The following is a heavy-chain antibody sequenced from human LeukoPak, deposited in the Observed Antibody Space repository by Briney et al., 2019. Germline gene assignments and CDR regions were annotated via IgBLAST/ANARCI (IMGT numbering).Heavy chain of an antibody. CDR3: ARRGVNCSSTSCRQNYYYYMDV. CDR2: IRYDGSNK. V-gene: IGHV3-30*02. Sequence: GGSLRLSCAASGFTFSSYGMHWVRQAPGKGLEWVAFIRYDGSNKYYADSVKGRFTISRDNSKNTLYLQMNSLRAEDTAVYYCARRGVNCSSTSCRQNYYYYMDVWGKGTTVTISS. D-gene: IGHD2-2*01. CDR1: GFTFSSYG. J-gene: IGHJ6*03.